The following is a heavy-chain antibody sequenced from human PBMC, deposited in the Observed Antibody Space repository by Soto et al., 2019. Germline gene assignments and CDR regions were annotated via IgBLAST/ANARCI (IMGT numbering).Heavy chain of an antibody. D-gene: IGHD3-10*01. CDR1: GFTFSSYW. Sequence: GGSLRLSCAASGFTFSSYWMSRVRQAPGKVLEWVANIKQDGSEKYYVDSVKGRFTISRDNAKNSLYLQMNSLRAEDTAVYYCARRQLWPCPLAFDYWGQGTLVTVSS. J-gene: IGHJ4*02. V-gene: IGHV3-7*01. CDR2: IKQDGSEK. CDR3: ARRQLWPCPLAFDY.